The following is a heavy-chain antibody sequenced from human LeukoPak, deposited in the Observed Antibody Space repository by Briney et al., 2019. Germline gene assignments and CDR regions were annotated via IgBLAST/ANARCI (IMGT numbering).Heavy chain of an antibody. J-gene: IGHJ4*02. CDR1: GGSFSGYY. D-gene: IGHD2-15*01. CDR3: ARGVVAAPTNFDY. V-gene: IGHV4-34*01. CDR2: INHSGST. Sequence: SETLSLTSAVYGGSFSGYYWSWIRQPPGKGLEWIGEINHSGSTNYNPSLKSRVTISVDTSKNQFSLKLSSVTAADTAVYYCARGVVAAPTNFDYWGQGTLVTVSS.